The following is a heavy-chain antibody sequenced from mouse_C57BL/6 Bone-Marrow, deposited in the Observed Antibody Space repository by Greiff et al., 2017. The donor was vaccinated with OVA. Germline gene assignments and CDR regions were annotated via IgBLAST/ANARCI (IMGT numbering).Heavy chain of an antibody. V-gene: IGHV1-53*01. CDR2: INPSNGGT. D-gene: IGHD2-4*01. CDR3: ARLTSYDYDGAWFAY. Sequence: VQLQQPGTELVKPGASVKLSCKASGYTFTSYWLHWVKQRPGQGLEWIGNINPSNGGTNYNEKFKSKATLTVDKSSSTAYMQLSSLTSEDSAVYYCARLTSYDYDGAWFAYWGQGTLVTVSA. J-gene: IGHJ3*01. CDR1: GYTFTSYW.